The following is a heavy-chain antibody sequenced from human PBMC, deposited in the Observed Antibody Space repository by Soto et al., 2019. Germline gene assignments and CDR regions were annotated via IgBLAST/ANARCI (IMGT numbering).Heavy chain of an antibody. D-gene: IGHD3-10*01. V-gene: IGHV3-11*01. CDR2: ISSRGATI. CDR3: AIDHFNYGAGFDY. J-gene: IGHJ4*02. Sequence: QVQLVESGGGLVKPGGSLRLSCAASGFIFRDYYMSWVRQAPGKGLEWVSYISSRGATIYYADSVRGRFTVSRDEDRNSLYLQMNSLRAEDTAVYYYAIDHFNYGAGFDYWGQGTMVTVSS. CDR1: GFIFRDYY.